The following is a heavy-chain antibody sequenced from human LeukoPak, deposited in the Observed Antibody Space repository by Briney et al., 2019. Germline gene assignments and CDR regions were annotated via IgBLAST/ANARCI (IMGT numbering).Heavy chain of an antibody. CDR1: GFTFSSYA. V-gene: IGHV3-23*01. Sequence: PGGSLRLSCAASGFTFSSYAVTWVRQAPGKGLEWVSGISGSGGDSYYADSVKGRFAISRDNSKNTLYLQLSDLRDEDTAVYYCAKDADGCGSTSCYARWFDPWGQGTLVIVSS. CDR3: AKDADGCGSTSCYARWFDP. J-gene: IGHJ5*02. D-gene: IGHD2-2*01. CDR2: ISGSGGDS.